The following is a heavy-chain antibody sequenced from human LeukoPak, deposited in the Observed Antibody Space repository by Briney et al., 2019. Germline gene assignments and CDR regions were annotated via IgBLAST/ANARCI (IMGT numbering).Heavy chain of an antibody. CDR2: ISWNSGSM. CDR1: GFTFDDYA. Sequence: GRSLRLSCAASGFTFDDYAMHWVRQAPGKGLEWVSGISWNSGSMGYADSVKGRFTISRDNAKNSLYLQMNSLRAEDTALYYCAKDMGGGYSSSWSSFDYWGQGTLVTVSS. CDR3: AKDMGGGYSSSWSSFDY. V-gene: IGHV3-9*01. D-gene: IGHD6-13*01. J-gene: IGHJ4*02.